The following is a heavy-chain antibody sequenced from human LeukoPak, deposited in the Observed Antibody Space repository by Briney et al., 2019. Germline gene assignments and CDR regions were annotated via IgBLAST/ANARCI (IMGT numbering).Heavy chain of an antibody. V-gene: IGHV3-21*01. D-gene: IGHD3-3*01. CDR2: ISSSTSYI. CDR3: ARDGCYDFWSGYCDDYFYYMDV. Sequence: GGSLRLSCAASGFTFNKYNMNWIRQAPGKGLEWVASISSSTSYIYYADSVKGRFTISRDNAKNSLYLQMNSLRAEDTAVYYCARDGCYDFWSGYCDDYFYYMDVWGNGTTVSVSS. CDR1: GFTFNKYN. J-gene: IGHJ6*03.